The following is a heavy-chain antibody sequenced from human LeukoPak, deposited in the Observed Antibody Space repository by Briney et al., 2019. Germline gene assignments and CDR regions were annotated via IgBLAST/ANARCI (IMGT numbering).Heavy chain of an antibody. D-gene: IGHD3-22*01. V-gene: IGHV3-74*01. CDR1: GFTFSSDW. Sequence: GGSLRLSCAASGFTFSSDWMHWVRQAPGKGLVWVSRINTAGSSPSYADSVKGRFTISRDNAKNALYLQMNSLRVEDTAMHYCARGGDQYYYDSSGYDYWGQGTLVTVSS. J-gene: IGHJ4*02. CDR3: ARGGDQYYYDSSGYDY. CDR2: INTAGSSP.